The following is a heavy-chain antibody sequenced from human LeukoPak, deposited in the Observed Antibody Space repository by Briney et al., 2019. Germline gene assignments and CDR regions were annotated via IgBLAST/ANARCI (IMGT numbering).Heavy chain of an antibody. Sequence: SVKVSCKASGGTFSSYAISWVRQAPGQGLEWMGGIIPIFGTANYAQKFQGRVTTTADESTSTAYMELSSLRSEDTAVYYCARQYYYDSSGYSRAFDYWGQGTLVTVSS. J-gene: IGHJ4*02. CDR1: GGTFSSYA. CDR2: IIPIFGTA. D-gene: IGHD3-22*01. CDR3: ARQYYYDSSGYSRAFDY. V-gene: IGHV1-69*01.